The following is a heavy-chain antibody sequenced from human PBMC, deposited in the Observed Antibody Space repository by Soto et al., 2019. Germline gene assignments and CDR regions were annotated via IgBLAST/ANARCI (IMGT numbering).Heavy chain of an antibody. CDR3: VHGRYRSGWFPDY. CDR1: VLSFSTNEVR. CDR2: IYWDDDR. J-gene: IGHJ4*02. Sequence: QITLRESGPTLVKPTETLTVSCSSSVLSFSTNEVRVCWFRQPPGKALEWVPLIYWDDDRRYSPSLENRLTITKDTTKKQVVLVLRNMGPVDSATYYCVHGRYRSGWFPDYWGRVTLVTVSS. D-gene: IGHD6-19*01. V-gene: IGHV2-5*02.